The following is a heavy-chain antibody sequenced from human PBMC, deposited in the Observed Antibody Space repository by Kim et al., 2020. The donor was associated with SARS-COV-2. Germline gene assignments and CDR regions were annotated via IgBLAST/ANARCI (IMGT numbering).Heavy chain of an antibody. CDR2: MNPNSGNT. D-gene: IGHD3-10*01. J-gene: IGHJ4*02. V-gene: IGHV1-8*01. Sequence: ASVKVSCKASGYTFTSYDINWVRQATGQGLEWMGWMNPNSGNTGYAQKFQGRVTMTRNTSISTAYMELSSLRSEDTAVYYCARGRGYYYGSGSSFDYWGQGTLVTVSS. CDR3: ARGRGYYYGSGSSFDY. CDR1: GYTFTSYD.